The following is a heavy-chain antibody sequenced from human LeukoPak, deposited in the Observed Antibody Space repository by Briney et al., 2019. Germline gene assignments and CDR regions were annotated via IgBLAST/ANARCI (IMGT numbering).Heavy chain of an antibody. CDR1: GGSFSGYY. J-gene: IGHJ5*02. CDR2: IYYSGST. D-gene: IGHD2-15*01. V-gene: IGHV4-59*08. Sequence: SETLALTCAVYGGSFSGYYWSWIRQPPGKGLEWIGYIYYSGSTNYNPALKSRGTIYVGTARKQFPLKLTPGTAAETAVYYCARVPHNCSGDRCYSRWFDPWGQGTLVIVSS. CDR3: ARVPHNCSGDRCYSRWFDP.